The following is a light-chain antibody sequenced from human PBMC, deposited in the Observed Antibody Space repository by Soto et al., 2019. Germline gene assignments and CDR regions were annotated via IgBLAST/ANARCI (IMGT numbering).Light chain of an antibody. CDR2: GAS. J-gene: IGKJ2*01. CDR1: QSVSRNY. V-gene: IGKV3-20*01. Sequence: EIVLTQSPGTLSLSPGERATLSCRASQSVSRNYVAWYQQKLGQAPRLLIYGASSRATGIPDRFRGSGSGTDFTLTISRLEPEDFAVYFSHQYGYLHTFGQGTNLEIK. CDR3: HQYGYLHT.